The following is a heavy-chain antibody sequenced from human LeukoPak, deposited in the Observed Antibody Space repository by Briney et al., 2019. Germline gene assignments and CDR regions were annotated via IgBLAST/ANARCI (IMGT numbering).Heavy chain of an antibody. CDR3: AKNVHTLVRGVAGSYYFDY. V-gene: IGHV3-23*01. CDR2: ISGSGGST. J-gene: IGHJ4*02. D-gene: IGHD3-10*01. CDR1: GITLSNYG. Sequence: GGSLRLSCAVSGITLSNYGMSWVRQAPGKGLEWVAGISGSGGSTNYADSVKGRFTISRDNSKNTLYLQMNSLRAEDTAIYYCAKNVHTLVRGVAGSYYFDYWGQGTLVTVSS.